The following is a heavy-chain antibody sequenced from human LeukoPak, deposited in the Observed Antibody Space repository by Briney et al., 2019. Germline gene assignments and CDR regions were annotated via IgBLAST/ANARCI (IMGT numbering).Heavy chain of an antibody. Sequence: TGGSLRLSCAASGFTFSSYEMNWVRQAPGKGLEWVSYMSSSGSTIYYADSVKGRFTISRDNAKNSLYLQMNSLRAEDTAVYYCARDVYDYVWGSYSLDYWGQGTLVTVSS. CDR2: MSSSGSTI. J-gene: IGHJ4*02. V-gene: IGHV3-48*03. CDR1: GFTFSSYE. D-gene: IGHD3-16*01. CDR3: ARDVYDYVWGSYSLDY.